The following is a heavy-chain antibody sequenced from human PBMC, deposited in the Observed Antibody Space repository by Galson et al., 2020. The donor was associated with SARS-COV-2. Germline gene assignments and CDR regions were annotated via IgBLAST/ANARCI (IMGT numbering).Heavy chain of an antibody. J-gene: IGHJ3*02. Sequence: LSLTCVASGFTFSSYWMSWVRQAPGKGLEWVANIKQDGSEKYYVDSVKGRFTISRDNAKNSLYLQMNSLRAEDTAVYYCARDANILTGYYTPTTDAFDIWGQGTMVTVSS. V-gene: IGHV3-7*03. CDR1: GFTFSSYW. CDR2: IKQDGSEK. CDR3: ARDANILTGYYTPTTDAFDI. D-gene: IGHD3-9*01.